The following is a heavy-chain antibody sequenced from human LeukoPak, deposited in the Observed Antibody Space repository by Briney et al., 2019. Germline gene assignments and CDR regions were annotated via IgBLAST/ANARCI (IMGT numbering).Heavy chain of an antibody. V-gene: IGHV3-53*01. CDR1: GFTSSRTT. Sequence: GGSLRLSCAASGFTSSRTTLGWVRKAQGRGLGWVQVFYSGGSTYYADSVKGRFTISRDNSKNTLYLQMNSLRAEDTAVYYCARDNSSGWWYYYGMDVWGQGTTVTVSS. CDR3: ARDNSSGWWYYYGMDV. D-gene: IGHD6-19*01. CDR2: FYSGGST. J-gene: IGHJ6*02.